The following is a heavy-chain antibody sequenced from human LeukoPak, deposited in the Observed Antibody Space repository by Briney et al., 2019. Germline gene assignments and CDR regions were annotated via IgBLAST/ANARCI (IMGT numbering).Heavy chain of an antibody. V-gene: IGHV3-21*01. CDR3: ARDFYGSGTSVY. CDR1: GFTFTYYT. CDR2: ISGSSSDI. D-gene: IGHD3-10*01. J-gene: IGHJ4*02. Sequence: GGSLRLSCAASGFTFTYYTMNWVRQAPGKGLEWVSSISGSSSDIYYADSVKGRFTISRDNAKNSLYLQMNSLRAVDTAVYFCARDFYGSGTSVYWGQGTLLTVSS.